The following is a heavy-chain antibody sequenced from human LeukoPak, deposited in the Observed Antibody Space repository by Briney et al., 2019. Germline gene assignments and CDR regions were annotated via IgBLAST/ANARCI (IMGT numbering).Heavy chain of an antibody. CDR1: GGSISSYY. CDR2: HSHSGSA. V-gene: IGHV4-39*07. D-gene: IGHD1/OR15-1a*01. J-gene: IGHJ4*02. CDR3: ARYQTGTMFAV. Sequence: SETLSLTCTVSGGSISSYYWGWIRQPPGKGLEWIGTHSHSGSAYYNPSLRSRITMSLDTSENQLSLKLYSVTAADTAIYYCARYQTGTMFAVWGQGTLVTISS.